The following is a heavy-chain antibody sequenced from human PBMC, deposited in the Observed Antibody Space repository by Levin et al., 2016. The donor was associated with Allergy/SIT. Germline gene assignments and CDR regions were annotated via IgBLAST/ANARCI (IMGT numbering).Heavy chain of an antibody. Sequence: GESLKISCAASGFTFSDYYMSWIRQAPGKGLEWVSYISSSSGYTNYADSVKGRFTISRDNAKNSLYLQMNSLRAEDTAVYYCARVLMVRGAIIKGFDYWGQGTLVTVSS. CDR2: ISSSSGYT. CDR1: GFTFSDYY. D-gene: IGHD3-10*01. V-gene: IGHV3-11*05. J-gene: IGHJ4*02. CDR3: ARVLMVRGAIIKGFDY.